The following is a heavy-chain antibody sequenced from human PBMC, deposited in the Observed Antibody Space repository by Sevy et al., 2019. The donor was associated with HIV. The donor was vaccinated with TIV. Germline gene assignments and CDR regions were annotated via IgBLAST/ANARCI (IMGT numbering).Heavy chain of an antibody. J-gene: IGHJ4*02. CDR3: ARDGGCSSTSCLLYFDS. CDR1: GFTFSDYY. D-gene: IGHD2-2*01. CDR2: ISGRSSYM. V-gene: IGHV3-21*01. Sequence: GGSLRLSCAASGFTFSDYYMNWVRQAPGKGLERVSSISGRSSYMHYADSVRGRFTISRDNAKNSLYLQMNSLRVDDTAVYFCARDGGCSSTSCLLYFDSWGQGALVTVSS.